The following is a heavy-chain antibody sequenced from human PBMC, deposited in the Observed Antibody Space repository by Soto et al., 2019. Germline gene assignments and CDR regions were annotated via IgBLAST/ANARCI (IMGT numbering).Heavy chain of an antibody. J-gene: IGHJ3*02. D-gene: IGHD3-22*01. CDR2: IHYSGIT. CDR3: ARDYYDRSRNPFDI. CDR1: GDSISSGGYY. Sequence: SETLSLTCTVSGDSISSGGYYWSWIRQPPGKGLEWIGYIHYSGITYYNPSLKSRLSISVDRSKSQISLKVRSVTAADTAVYYCARDYYDRSRNPFDIWGRGTMVTVSS. V-gene: IGHV4-30-4*01.